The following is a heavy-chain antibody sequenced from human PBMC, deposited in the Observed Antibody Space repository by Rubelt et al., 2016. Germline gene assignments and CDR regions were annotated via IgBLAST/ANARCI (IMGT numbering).Heavy chain of an antibody. Sequence: QVQLVQSGAEVKKPGASVKVSCKASGGTFSSYAISWVRQAPGQGLEWMGWINPNSGGTNYAQKFQGRVTMTRDTSIRTAYMELSRLRSDDTAGYYCARDYCSGGSCYSVFDYWGQGTLVTVSS. J-gene: IGHJ4*02. CDR2: INPNSGGT. CDR1: GGTFSSYA. V-gene: IGHV1-2*02. D-gene: IGHD2-15*01. CDR3: ARDYCSGGSCYSVFDY.